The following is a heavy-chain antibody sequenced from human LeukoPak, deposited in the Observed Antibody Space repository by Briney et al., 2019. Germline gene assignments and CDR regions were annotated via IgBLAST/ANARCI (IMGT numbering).Heavy chain of an antibody. D-gene: IGHD5-18*01. J-gene: IGHJ4*02. V-gene: IGHV3-21*01. CDR3: ARGRVDTAMVTDY. Sequence: GGSPRLSCAASVFTFSSCSMNWVRQAPGKGLEWVSSISSSSSYIYYADSVKGRFTISRDNAKNSLYLQMNSLRAEDTAVYYCARGRVDTAMVTDYWGQGTLVTVSS. CDR1: VFTFSSCS. CDR2: ISSSSSYI.